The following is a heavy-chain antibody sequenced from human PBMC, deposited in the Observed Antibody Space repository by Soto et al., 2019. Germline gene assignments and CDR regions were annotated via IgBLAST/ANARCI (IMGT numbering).Heavy chain of an antibody. Sequence: GGSLRLSCAGSGFTFGYSYMSWIRQAPGKGLEWLSYISPGSRYPAYADSVKGRFTISRDNAKRSLYLQVMSLTAEDTAIYYCVRGGGGGLFDPWGQGTMVTV. V-gene: IGHV3-11*06. D-gene: IGHD2-15*01. CDR1: GFTFGYSY. J-gene: IGHJ5*02. CDR2: ISPGSRYP. CDR3: VRGGGGGLFDP.